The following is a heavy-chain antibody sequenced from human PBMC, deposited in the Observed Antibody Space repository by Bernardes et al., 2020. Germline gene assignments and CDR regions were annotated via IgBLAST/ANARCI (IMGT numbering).Heavy chain of an antibody. D-gene: IGHD3-16*01. Sequence: GGSLRLSCAASGFTFSSYGMHWVRQAPGKGLEWVAVISYDGSNKYYADSVKGRFTISRDNSKNTLYLQMNSLRAEDTAVYYCAKVSPATYDNIWGSYGVYFDYWGQGTLVTVSS. CDR2: ISYDGSNK. V-gene: IGHV3-30*18. CDR3: AKVSPATYDNIWGSYGVYFDY. CDR1: GFTFSSYG. J-gene: IGHJ4*02.